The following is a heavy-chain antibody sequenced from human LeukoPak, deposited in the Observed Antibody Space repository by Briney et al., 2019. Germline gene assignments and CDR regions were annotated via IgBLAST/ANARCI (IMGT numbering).Heavy chain of an antibody. CDR1: GYTFTSYY. Sequence: ASVEVSFKASGYTFTSYYMHWVRQAPGQGLEWMGIINPSGGSTSYAQKFQGRVTMTRDTSTSTVYMELSSLRSEDTAVYYCARSVVVPAAIRNYYFDYWGQGTLVTVSS. D-gene: IGHD2-2*02. V-gene: IGHV1-46*03. CDR2: INPSGGST. CDR3: ARSVVVPAAIRNYYFDY. J-gene: IGHJ4*02.